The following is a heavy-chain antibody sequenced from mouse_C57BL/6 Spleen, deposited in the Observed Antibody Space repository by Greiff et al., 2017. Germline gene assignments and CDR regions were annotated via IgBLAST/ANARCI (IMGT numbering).Heavy chain of an antibody. V-gene: IGHV1-82*01. Sequence: QVQLQQSGPELVKPGASVKISCKASGYAFSSSWMNWVKQRPGKGLEWIGRIYPGDGDTNYNGQFKGKATLTADKSSSPAYMQLSSLTSEDSAVYCCARATVVASVDYWGQGTTLTVSS. CDR3: ARATVVASVDY. CDR1: GYAFSSSW. J-gene: IGHJ2*01. D-gene: IGHD1-1*01. CDR2: IYPGDGDT.